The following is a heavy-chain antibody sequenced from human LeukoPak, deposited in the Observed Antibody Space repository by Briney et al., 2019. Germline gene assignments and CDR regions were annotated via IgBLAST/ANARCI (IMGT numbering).Heavy chain of an antibody. CDR1: GGTFSSYA. V-gene: IGHV1-69*05. CDR2: IIPIFGTA. J-gene: IGHJ3*02. D-gene: IGHD1-26*01. CDR3: AGGGATTRFAFDI. Sequence: SVKVSFKSSGGTFSSYAISWVRQAPGQGLEWVGGIIPIFGTANYAQKFQGRVTITTDHSTSTAYMELSSLRSEDTAVYYCAGGGATTRFAFDIWGQGTMVTVSS.